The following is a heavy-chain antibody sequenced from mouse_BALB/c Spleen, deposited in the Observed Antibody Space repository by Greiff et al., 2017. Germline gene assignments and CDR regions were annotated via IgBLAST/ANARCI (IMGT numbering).Heavy chain of an antibody. D-gene: IGHD2-1*01. J-gene: IGHJ4*01. Sequence: EVNVVESGGDLVKPGGSLKLSCAASGFTFSSYGMSWVRQTPDKRLEWVATISSGGSYTYYPDSVKGRFTISRDNAKNTLYLQMSSLKSEDTAMYYCAREDGNYPDYWGQGTSVTVSS. V-gene: IGHV5-6*01. CDR2: ISSGGSYT. CDR3: AREDGNYPDY. CDR1: GFTFSSYG.